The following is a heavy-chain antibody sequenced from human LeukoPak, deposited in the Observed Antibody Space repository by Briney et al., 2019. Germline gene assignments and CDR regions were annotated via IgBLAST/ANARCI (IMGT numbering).Heavy chain of an antibody. J-gene: IGHJ6*02. CDR3: ARAPTIITMVRGVILYYYYGMDV. Sequence: GASVKVSCKASGYTFTGYYMHWVRQAPGQGLEWMGWINPNSGGTNYALKFQGRVTMTRDTSISTAYMELSRLRSDDTAVYYCARAPTIITMVRGVILYYYYGMDVWGQGTTVTVSS. CDR1: GYTFTGYY. V-gene: IGHV1-2*02. D-gene: IGHD3-10*01. CDR2: INPNSGGT.